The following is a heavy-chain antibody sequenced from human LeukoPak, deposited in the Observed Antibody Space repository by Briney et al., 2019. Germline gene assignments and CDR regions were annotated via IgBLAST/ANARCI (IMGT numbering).Heavy chain of an antibody. CDR2: LRSGGNDK. J-gene: IGHJ4*02. CDR1: GFSFSTAD. D-gene: IGHD6-13*01. V-gene: IGHV3-30*02. Sequence: GGSLRLSCAASGFSFSTADMHWVRQAPGKGLEWGAFLRSGGNDKYYAGSVKGRFTISRDNSKNTLFLQMNSLRAEDTAVYYCARASSIGAAGLFDSWGQGTLVTVSS. CDR3: ARASSIGAAGLFDS.